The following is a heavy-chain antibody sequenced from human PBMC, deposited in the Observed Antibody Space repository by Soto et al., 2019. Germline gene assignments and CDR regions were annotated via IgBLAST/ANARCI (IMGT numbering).Heavy chain of an antibody. D-gene: IGHD7-27*01. V-gene: IGHV4-30-4*01. CDR1: GDSISDVNYY. Sequence: QVQLQGSGPRLVKPSQTLSLTCTVSGDSISDVNYYWSWIRQSPDKGLEWIGHIYDGGTTYHNPSLKSPITRPIDPAKNPFSPQLSSMTSADTAVYFWTRGPSGDKVDHWGPGTLVTVSS. CDR3: TRGPSGDKVDH. J-gene: IGHJ4*02. CDR2: IYDGGTT.